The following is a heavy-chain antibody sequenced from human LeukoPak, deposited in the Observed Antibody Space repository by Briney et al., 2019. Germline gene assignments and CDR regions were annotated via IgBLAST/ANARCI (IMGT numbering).Heavy chain of an antibody. CDR2: INPSSGDT. CDR1: GYTFTSYG. V-gene: IGHV1-2*04. D-gene: IGHD6-19*01. Sequence: ASVKVSCKASGYTFTSYGISWVRQAPGQGLEWMGWINPSSGDTKYAQKFQGWVTMTRDTSINTANMELNRLRSGDTAVYYCARGNGWSDYWGQGTLVTVSS. CDR3: ARGNGWSDY. J-gene: IGHJ4*02.